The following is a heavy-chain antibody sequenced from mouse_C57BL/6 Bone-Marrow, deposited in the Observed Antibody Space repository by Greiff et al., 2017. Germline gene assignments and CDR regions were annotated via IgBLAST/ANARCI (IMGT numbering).Heavy chain of an antibody. V-gene: IGHV1-47*01. Sequence: QVQLKESGAELVKPGASVKMSCKASGYTFTTYPIEWMKQNHGKSLEWIGNFHPYNDDTKYNEKFKGKATLTGENSSSTVYLEISRLTSDDTAVYCWARWGYHCYFDVWGTGTTVTVSS. CDR1: GYTFTTYP. J-gene: IGHJ1*03. CDR2: FHPYNDDT. CDR3: ARWGYHCYFDV. D-gene: IGHD2-2*01.